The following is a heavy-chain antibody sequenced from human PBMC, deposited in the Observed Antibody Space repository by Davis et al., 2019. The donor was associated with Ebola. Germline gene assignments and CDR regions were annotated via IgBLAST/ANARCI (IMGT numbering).Heavy chain of an antibody. CDR2: IYPGDSDT. CDR1: GYSFTNYW. D-gene: IGHD2/OR15-2a*01. V-gene: IGHV5-51*01. J-gene: IGHJ4*02. Sequence: GESLKISCQGSGYSFTNYWIAWVRQMPGKGLEWTGIIYPGDSDTRYSPSFQGQVTISADKSISTAYLQWSSLKASDTAMYYCARQESLYGSSDYWGQGTLVTVSS. CDR3: ARQESLYGSSDY.